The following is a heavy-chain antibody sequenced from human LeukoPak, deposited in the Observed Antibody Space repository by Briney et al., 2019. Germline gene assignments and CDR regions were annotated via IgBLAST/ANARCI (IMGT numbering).Heavy chain of an antibody. CDR3: ARDSIAARGRAFDY. D-gene: IGHD6-6*01. J-gene: IGHJ4*02. Sequence: SETLSLTCTVSGGSISSYYWSWIRHPPGKGLEWIGYIYYSRSTNYNPSLKSRVTISVDTSKNQFSLKLSSVTAADTAVYYCARDSIAARGRAFDYWGQGTLVTVSS. V-gene: IGHV4-59*01. CDR2: IYYSRST. CDR1: GGSISSYY.